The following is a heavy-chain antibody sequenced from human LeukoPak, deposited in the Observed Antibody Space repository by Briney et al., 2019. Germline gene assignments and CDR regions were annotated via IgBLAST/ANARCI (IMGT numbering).Heavy chain of an antibody. D-gene: IGHD3-16*02. J-gene: IGHJ4*02. Sequence: SETLSLTCTVSGGSISSYYWSWLRQPPGKGLEWIGYIYYSGSTNYNPSLKSRVTISVDTSKNQFSLKLSSVTAADTAVYYCATVYVWGSYRSFDYWGQGTLVTVSS. V-gene: IGHV4-59*01. CDR2: IYYSGST. CDR1: GGSISSYY. CDR3: ATVYVWGSYRSFDY.